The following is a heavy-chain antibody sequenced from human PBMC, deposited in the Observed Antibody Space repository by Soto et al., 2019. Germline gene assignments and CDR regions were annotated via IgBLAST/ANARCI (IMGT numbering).Heavy chain of an antibody. CDR3: TSEKGWRQSPLDS. CDR1: GFIFRNAW. J-gene: IGHJ5*01. CDR2: IKSKSSGGTT. V-gene: IGHV3-15*01. D-gene: IGHD4-4*01. Sequence: LVESGGGLVKPGGSIRLSCAASGFIFRNAWMSWVRQAPGKGLEWVGRIKSKSSGGTTDYAAPVAGRVAITRDDSKSILYLQMTSLTIEDTAVYFCTSEKGWRQSPLDSWGQGALVTVSS.